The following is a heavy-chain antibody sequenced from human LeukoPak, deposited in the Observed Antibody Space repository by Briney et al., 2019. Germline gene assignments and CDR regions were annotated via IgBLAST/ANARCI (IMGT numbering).Heavy chain of an antibody. CDR1: GYTFTSYG. J-gene: IGHJ6*03. CDR2: MNPNSGNT. V-gene: IGHV1-8*02. CDR3: ARLVQVPAALTAYYYYYYYMDV. D-gene: IGHD2-2*01. Sequence: ASVKVSCKASGYTFTSYGISWVRQATGQGLEWMGWMNPNSGNTGYAQKFQGRVTMTRNTSISTAYMELSSLRSEDTAVYYCARLVQVPAALTAYYYYYYYMDVWGKGTTVTISS.